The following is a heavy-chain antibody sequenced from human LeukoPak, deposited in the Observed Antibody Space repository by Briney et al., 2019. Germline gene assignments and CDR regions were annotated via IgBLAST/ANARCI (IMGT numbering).Heavy chain of an antibody. CDR2: IYWNDDK. V-gene: IGHV2-5*01. Sequence: SGPALVNPTQTLTLTCTFSGFSLSTSGVGVGWIRQPPGKALEWLALIYWNDDKRYSPSLKSRLTITKDTSKNQVVLTMTNMDPVDTATYYCAHRQLWFSRTEDWFDPWGRGTLVTVSS. J-gene: IGHJ5*02. CDR3: AHRQLWFSRTEDWFDP. CDR1: GFSLSTSGVG. D-gene: IGHD5-18*01.